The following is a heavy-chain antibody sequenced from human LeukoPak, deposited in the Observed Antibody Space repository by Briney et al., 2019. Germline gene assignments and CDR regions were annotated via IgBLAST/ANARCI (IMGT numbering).Heavy chain of an antibody. V-gene: IGHV3-74*01. Sequence: GGSLRLSCAASGFTFSSYWMHWVRQAPGKGLVWVSRINSDGSSTSYADSVKGRFTISRDNAKNTLYLQMNSLRAEDTAVHYCARRGIAAVGTSDGFDPWGQGTLVTVSS. J-gene: IGHJ5*02. CDR3: ARRGIAAVGTSDGFDP. CDR2: INSDGSST. CDR1: GFTFSSYW. D-gene: IGHD6-13*01.